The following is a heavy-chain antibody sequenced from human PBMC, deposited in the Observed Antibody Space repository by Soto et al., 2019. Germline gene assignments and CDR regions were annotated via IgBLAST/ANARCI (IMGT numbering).Heavy chain of an antibody. Sequence: SVKVSCKASGGTFSSYAISWVRQAPGQGLEWMGGIIPIFGTANYAQKFQGRVTITADESTSTAYMELSSPRSEDTAVYYCARSSTNYYDSSGVPGVDYWGQGTLVTVSS. J-gene: IGHJ4*02. CDR1: GGTFSSYA. V-gene: IGHV1-69*13. CDR3: ARSSTNYYDSSGVPGVDY. D-gene: IGHD3-22*01. CDR2: IIPIFGTA.